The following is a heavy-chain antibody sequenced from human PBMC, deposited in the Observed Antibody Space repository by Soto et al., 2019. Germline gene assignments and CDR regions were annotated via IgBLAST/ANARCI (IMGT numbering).Heavy chain of an antibody. CDR3: AREPVAGIWFDP. D-gene: IGHD6-19*01. CDR1: GYTFTSYG. CDR2: IKSYNGNT. V-gene: IGHV1-18*01. J-gene: IGHJ5*02. Sequence: ASVKVSCKASGYTFTSYGISWVRQAPGQGLEWMGWIKSYNGNTNYAQKLQGRVTMTTDTSTSTAYMELRSLRSDDTAVYYCAREPVAGIWFDPWGQGTLVTVSS.